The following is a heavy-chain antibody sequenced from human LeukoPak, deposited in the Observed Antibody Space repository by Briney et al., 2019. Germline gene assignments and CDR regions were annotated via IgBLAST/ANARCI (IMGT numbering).Heavy chain of an antibody. CDR2: ISWDGGST. D-gene: IGHD5-18*01. V-gene: IGHV3-43*01. J-gene: IGHJ4*02. CDR3: ARTTAMVNYFDY. CDR1: GFTFDDYT. Sequence: PGGSLRLSCAASGFTFDDYTMHWVRQAPGKGLEWVSLISWDGGSTYYADSVKGRFTISRDNSKNSLYLQMNSLRTEDTAVYYCARTTAMVNYFDYWGQGTLVTVSS.